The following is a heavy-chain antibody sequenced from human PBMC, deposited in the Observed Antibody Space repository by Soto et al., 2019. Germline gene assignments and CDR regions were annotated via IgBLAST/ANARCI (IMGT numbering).Heavy chain of an antibody. D-gene: IGHD3-10*01. Sequence: QVQLVQSGAEVKKPGSSVKVSCQASGGTFSSYTISWVRQAPGQGLEWMGRIILILGIANYAQKFQGRVTITADKSTSTAYMELSSLRSEDTAVYYCARAPIGDYFDDWGQGTLVTVSS. CDR2: IILILGIA. CDR3: ARAPIGDYFDD. CDR1: GGTFSSYT. V-gene: IGHV1-69*02. J-gene: IGHJ4*02.